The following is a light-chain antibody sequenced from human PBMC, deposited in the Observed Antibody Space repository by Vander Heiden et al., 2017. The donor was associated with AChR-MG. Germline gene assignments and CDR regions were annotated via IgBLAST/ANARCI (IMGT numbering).Light chain of an antibody. CDR1: SGINVAIYR. V-gene: IGLV5-45*02. CDR2: YKSDSDK. J-gene: IGLJ3*02. CDR3: MIWYNDGWV. Sequence: QAVLTQPSSLSASPGASASLTCTLRSGINVAIYRIYWYQKKPGRPPQDPLRYKSDSDKQQGSGVPSRFSGSKDASANIGILFISGLQAGDEADYYCMIWYNDGWVFGGGTRLTVL.